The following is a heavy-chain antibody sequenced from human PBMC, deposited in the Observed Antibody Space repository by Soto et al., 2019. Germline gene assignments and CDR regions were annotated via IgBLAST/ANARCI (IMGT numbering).Heavy chain of an antibody. J-gene: IGHJ5*02. V-gene: IGHV6-1*01. CDR3: ARGIAAAGGWLDP. D-gene: IGHD6-13*01. Sequence: SQTLSLTCAISGDSVSTNSAAWNWIRQSPSRGLEWLGRTYYRSKWYSDYAVFVKSRIAINPDTSKNQFSLQLDSVTPEDTAVYYGARGIAAAGGWLDPWGQGTLVTVSS. CDR2: TYYRSKWYS. CDR1: GDSVSTNSAA.